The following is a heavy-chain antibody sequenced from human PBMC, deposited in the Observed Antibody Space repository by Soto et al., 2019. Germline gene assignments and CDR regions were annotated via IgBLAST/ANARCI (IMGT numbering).Heavy chain of an antibody. CDR3: AREENRRYWYFDL. CDR2: IYYSGST. J-gene: IGHJ2*01. V-gene: IGHV4-31*03. Sequence: SETLSLTCTVSGGSISSGGYYWSWIRQHPGKGLEWIGYIYYSGSTYYNPSLKSRVTISVDTSKNQFSLKLSSVTAADTAVYYCAREENRRYWYFDLWGRGTLVTVSS. CDR1: GGSISSGGYY.